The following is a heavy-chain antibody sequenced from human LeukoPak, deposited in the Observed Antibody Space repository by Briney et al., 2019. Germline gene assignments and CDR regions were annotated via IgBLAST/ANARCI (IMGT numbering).Heavy chain of an antibody. CDR1: GGSISSYY. J-gene: IGHJ3*01. Sequence: PSETLSLTCTVSGGSISSYYWNWIRQPAGKGLEWVGRIYSSGSTNYNPSLKSRVTMSVDTSKNQFSLKLSSVTAADTAVYYCARQAYDTGYDAFDVWGQGTMVTVSS. CDR2: IYSSGST. V-gene: IGHV4-4*07. CDR3: ARQAYDTGYDAFDV. D-gene: IGHD3-22*01.